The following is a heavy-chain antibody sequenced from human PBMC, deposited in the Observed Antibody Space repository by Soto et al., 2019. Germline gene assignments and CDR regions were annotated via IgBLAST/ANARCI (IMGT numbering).Heavy chain of an antibody. V-gene: IGHV1-18*04. CDR1: GYTFTTYG. D-gene: IGHD1-26*01. CDR3: ASGMGTTSSDVAFDV. Sequence: QIQLVQSGDEVKMPGASVRVSCKASGYTFTTYGFNWVRQAPGQGLEWMGWISAYSGNTNYAQKFQVRVTMTIDTPTSTAYMDLTSLTFIDTAVYYCASGMGTTSSDVAFDVWGQGTMVTVS. CDR2: ISAYSGNT. J-gene: IGHJ3*01.